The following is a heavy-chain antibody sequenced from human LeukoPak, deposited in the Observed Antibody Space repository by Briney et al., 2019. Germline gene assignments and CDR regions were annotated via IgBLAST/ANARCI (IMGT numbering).Heavy chain of an antibody. D-gene: IGHD1-14*01. J-gene: IGHJ3*02. Sequence: GGSLRLSCAASGFTFSSYWMSWVRQAPGKGLEWVANIKQDGSEKYYVDSVKGRFTISRDNAKNSLYLQMNSLRAEDTAVYYCARDPVYPARWGDAFDIWGQGTMVTVSS. CDR2: IKQDGSEK. V-gene: IGHV3-7*01. CDR1: GFTFSSYW. CDR3: ARDPVYPARWGDAFDI.